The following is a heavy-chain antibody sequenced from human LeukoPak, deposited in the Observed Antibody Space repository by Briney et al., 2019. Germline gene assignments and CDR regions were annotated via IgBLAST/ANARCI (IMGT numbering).Heavy chain of an antibody. Sequence: GGSLRLSCAASGFTFSTFGMRWVRQAPGKGLEWVSTIPASGGNTCYADSVRGRFTISRDNSKNTLYLQINSLTAEDTAIYYCVRYLSGWYYFDWWGQGTLVTVSS. J-gene: IGHJ4*02. V-gene: IGHV3-23*01. D-gene: IGHD6-19*01. CDR3: VRYLSGWYYFDW. CDR2: IPASGGNT. CDR1: GFTFSTFG.